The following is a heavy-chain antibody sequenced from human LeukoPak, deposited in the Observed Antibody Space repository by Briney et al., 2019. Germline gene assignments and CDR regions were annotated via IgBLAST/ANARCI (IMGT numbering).Heavy chain of an antibody. J-gene: IGHJ6*03. CDR3: AKEGGIAAAGTSDYYYYMDV. D-gene: IGHD6-13*01. CDR2: ISGSGGST. Sequence: GGSLRLSCAASGFTFSSYAMSWVRQAPGKGLEWVSAISGSGGSTYYADSVKGRFTISRDNSKNTLYLQMNNLRAEDTAVYYCAKEGGIAAAGTSDYYYYMDVWGKGTTVTVSS. CDR1: GFTFSSYA. V-gene: IGHV3-23*01.